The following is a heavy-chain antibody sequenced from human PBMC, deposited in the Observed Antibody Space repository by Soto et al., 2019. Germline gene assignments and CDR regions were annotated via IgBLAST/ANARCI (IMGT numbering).Heavy chain of an antibody. D-gene: IGHD3-16*01. Sequence: ASVKVSCKASGGTFSSYAISWVRQAPGQGLEWMGGIIPIFGTANYAQKFQGRVTITADESTSTAYMELSSLRSEDTAVYYCASGGVPDDSLDYYGMDVWGQGTTVTVSS. V-gene: IGHV1-69*13. CDR2: IIPIFGTA. CDR1: GGTFSSYA. CDR3: ASGGVPDDSLDYYGMDV. J-gene: IGHJ6*02.